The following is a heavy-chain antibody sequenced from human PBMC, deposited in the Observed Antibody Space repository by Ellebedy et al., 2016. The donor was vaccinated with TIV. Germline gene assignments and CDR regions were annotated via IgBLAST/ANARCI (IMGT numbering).Heavy chain of an antibody. V-gene: IGHV3-23*01. CDR2: MRGTAGST. D-gene: IGHD6-19*01. CDR3: AKGTSSGWYFDS. CDR1: GFTFSSYA. Sequence: PGGSLRLSCAASGFTFSSYAMTWVQAPGKGLEWVSAMRGTAGSTNYADSVKGRFTISRDNSKNTLYLQMNDLRVEDTAVYYCAKGTSSGWYFDSWGQGTLVTVPS. J-gene: IGHJ4*02.